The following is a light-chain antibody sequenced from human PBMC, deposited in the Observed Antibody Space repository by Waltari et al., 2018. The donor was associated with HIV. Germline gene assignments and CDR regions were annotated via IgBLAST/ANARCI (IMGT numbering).Light chain of an antibody. CDR3: TSYAGSNNLV. J-gene: IGLJ2*01. CDR1: SSDVGGYNY. V-gene: IGLV2-8*01. CDR2: EVF. Sequence: QSALTQPPSASGSPGQSVTISCTGKSSDVGGYNYVSWYQQHPGKAPKLMMYEVFKRPSGVPERFSCAKSCNTASITVSGLQAEDEAVYYCTSYAGSNNLVFGGGTKLTVL.